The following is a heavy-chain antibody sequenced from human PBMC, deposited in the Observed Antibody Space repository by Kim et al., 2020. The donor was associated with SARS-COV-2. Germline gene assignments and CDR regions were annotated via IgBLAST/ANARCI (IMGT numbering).Heavy chain of an antibody. CDR2: ISGSGDST. CDR3: AKDGFHSSLPYYYYYGMDV. V-gene: IGHV3-23*01. D-gene: IGHD6-6*01. Sequence: GGSLRLSCAASGFTFSSYAMSWVRQAPGKGLEWVSAISGSGDSTYYADSVKGRFTISRDNSKNTLYLQMNSLRAEDTAVYYCAKDGFHSSLPYYYYYGMDVWGQGTTVTVSS. CDR1: GFTFSSYA. J-gene: IGHJ6*02.